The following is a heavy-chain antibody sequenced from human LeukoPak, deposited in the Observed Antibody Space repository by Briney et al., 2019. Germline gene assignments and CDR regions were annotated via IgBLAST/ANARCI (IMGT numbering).Heavy chain of an antibody. CDR3: ARGVVGATTGWYFDP. CDR2: IWSDESNK. Sequence: GGSLRLTCAASGFSFSNYYLHWVRQAPGKGLEWLAVIWSDESNKYYADSANGRFTISRENLKNTLYLHMNRRRAADTTVYYCARGVVGATTGWYFDPWGRGTLVTVSS. D-gene: IGHD1-26*01. V-gene: IGHV3-33*01. CDR1: GFSFSNYY. J-gene: IGHJ2*01.